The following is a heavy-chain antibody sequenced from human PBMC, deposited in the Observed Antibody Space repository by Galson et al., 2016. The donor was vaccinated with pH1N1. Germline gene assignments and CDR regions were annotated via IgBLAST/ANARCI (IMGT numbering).Heavy chain of an antibody. Sequence: QSGAEVTKPGESLKISCKASGSSFTSQWIAWVRQVPGEGLEWVGVVNPGGSTIRYSPPFQGQVTISSDKSINIAYLQWISLRASDTATYYCARQYDFGDYRGDAFDIWGQGTVVIVSS. CDR2: VNPGGSTI. CDR3: ARQYDFGDYRGDAFDI. D-gene: IGHD4-17*01. J-gene: IGHJ3*02. CDR1: GSSFTSQW. V-gene: IGHV5-51*03.